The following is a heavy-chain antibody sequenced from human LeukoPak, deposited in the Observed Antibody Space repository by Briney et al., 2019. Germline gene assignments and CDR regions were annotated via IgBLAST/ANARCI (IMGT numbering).Heavy chain of an antibody. CDR2: IFHTGDS. CDR1: GVSTSSSY. D-gene: IGHD2-21*01. Sequence: SETLSLTCTVSGVSTSSSYWSWIRQPPGKGLEWIGYIFHTGDSNHNPSLKRRVSISLDTSRDQITLRLTSVTAADTAVYYCARHRFASPLDSWGRGTLVTVSS. J-gene: IGHJ4*02. CDR3: ARHRFASPLDS. V-gene: IGHV4-59*08.